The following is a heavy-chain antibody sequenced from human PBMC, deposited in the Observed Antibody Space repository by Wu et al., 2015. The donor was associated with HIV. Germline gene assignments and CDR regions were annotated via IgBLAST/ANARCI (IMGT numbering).Heavy chain of an antibody. Sequence: QVQLVQSGAEVKKPGSSVKVSCKASGDTFNIFAINWVRQAPGQGLEWMGGIIPAFGTTDYAGKFQGRVTISADDSTSTAYMELKRLTSEDTAVYYCARVPYYDSSGYYYYSGAFDIWGQGTMVTVSS. CDR2: IIPAFGTT. CDR3: ARVPYYDSSGYYYYSGAFDI. J-gene: IGHJ3*02. CDR1: GDTFNIFA. D-gene: IGHD3-22*01. V-gene: IGHV1-69*12.